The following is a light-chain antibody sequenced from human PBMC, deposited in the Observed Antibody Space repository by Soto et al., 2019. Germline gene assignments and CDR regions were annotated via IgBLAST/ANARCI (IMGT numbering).Light chain of an antibody. J-gene: IGLJ2*01. CDR2: EVS. CDR3: SSYAGSNNLV. V-gene: IGLV2-8*01. CDR1: NSDVGAYNY. Sequence: QSVLTQPPSASGSPGLSVTISCTGTNSDVGAYNYVSWYQQHPGKVPRLMIYEVSQRPSGVPDRFSGSKSGNTASLTVSGLQAEDEADYYCSSYAGSNNLVFGGGTKLTVL.